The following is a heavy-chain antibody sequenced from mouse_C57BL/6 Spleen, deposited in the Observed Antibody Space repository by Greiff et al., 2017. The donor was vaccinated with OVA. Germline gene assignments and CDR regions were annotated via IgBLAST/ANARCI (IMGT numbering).Heavy chain of an antibody. CDR1: GFSLTSYG. Sequence: QVQLQQSGPGLVQPSQSLSITCTVSGFSLTSYGVHWVRQPPGKGLEWLGVIWSGGSTDYNAAFISRLSISKDNSKSQVFFKMNSLQADDTAIYYCAKGATVVANGYFDYWGQGTTLTVSS. V-gene: IGHV2-4*01. CDR2: IWSGGST. CDR3: AKGATVVANGYFDY. J-gene: IGHJ2*01. D-gene: IGHD1-1*01.